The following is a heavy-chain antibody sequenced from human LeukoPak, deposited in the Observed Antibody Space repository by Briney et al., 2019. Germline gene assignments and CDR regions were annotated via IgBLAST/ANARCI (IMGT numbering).Heavy chain of an antibody. D-gene: IGHD3-3*01. CDR3: AKSKDYDFWSGYSNYFDY. CDR2: ISGSGGST. CDR1: GFTFSSYA. Sequence: SGGSLRLSRAASGFTFSSYAMSWVRQAPGKGLEWVSAISGSGGSTYYADSVKGRFTISRDNSKNTLYLQMNSLRAEDTAVYYCAKSKDYDFWSGYSNYFDYWGQGTLVTVSS. J-gene: IGHJ4*02. V-gene: IGHV3-23*01.